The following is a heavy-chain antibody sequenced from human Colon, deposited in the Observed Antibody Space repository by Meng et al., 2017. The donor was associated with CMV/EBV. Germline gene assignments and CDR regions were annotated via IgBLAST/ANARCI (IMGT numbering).Heavy chain of an antibody. D-gene: IGHD3-10*01. V-gene: IGHV3-30*02. CDR3: AKDIGTWTRGYYFDY. CDR1: GFTFSDYG. CDR2: IRHVATDK. J-gene: IGHJ4*02. Sequence: GGSLRLSCTASGFTFSDYGMHWVRQTPDTGLEWVAYIRHVATDKYYVDSVKGRFTISRDNSKNTLYLQMSSLRPDDTAVYYCAKDIGTWTRGYYFDYWGQGTLVTVSS.